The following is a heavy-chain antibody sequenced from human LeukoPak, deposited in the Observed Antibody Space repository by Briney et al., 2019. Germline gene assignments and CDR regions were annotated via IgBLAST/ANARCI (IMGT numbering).Heavy chain of an antibody. Sequence: ASVKVSCKASGYTFTGYYMHWVRQAPGQGLEWMGCINPNSGGTSYAQKFQGRVTMTRDTSIITAYMELSRLRSDDTAVYYCATQAIALMVYATIDYWGQGTLVTVSS. J-gene: IGHJ4*02. V-gene: IGHV1-2*02. CDR1: GYTFTGYY. D-gene: IGHD2-8*01. CDR2: INPNSGGT. CDR3: ATQAIALMVYATIDY.